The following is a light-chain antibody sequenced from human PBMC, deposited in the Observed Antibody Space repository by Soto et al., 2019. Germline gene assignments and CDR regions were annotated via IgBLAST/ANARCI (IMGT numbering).Light chain of an antibody. J-gene: IGLJ1*01. V-gene: IGLV1-40*01. CDR1: SSNIGAGYH. CDR3: QSYDSNLSAYV. Sequence: QSVLTQPPSVSGAPGQRVTISCTGRSSNIGAGYHVHWYQQLPGTAPKLLIPDNNNRPSGVPDRFSGSKSGTSASLAITGLQAEDEADYYCQSYDSNLSAYVFGTGTKVTVL. CDR2: DNN.